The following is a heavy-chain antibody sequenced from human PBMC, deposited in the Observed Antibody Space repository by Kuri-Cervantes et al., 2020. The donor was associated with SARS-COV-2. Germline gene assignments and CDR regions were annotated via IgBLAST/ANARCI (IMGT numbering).Heavy chain of an antibody. CDR2: ISYDGSNK. D-gene: IGHD5-12*01. CDR3: AKDKGWLRQTAGLDY. J-gene: IGHJ4*02. V-gene: IGHV3-30*18. CDR1: GFTFMNYA. Sequence: LSLTCSASGFTFMNYAMHWVRQAPGKGLEWVAVISYDGSNKYYADSVKGRFTISRDNSKNTLYLQMNSLRAEDTAVYYCAKDKGWLRQTAGLDYWGQGTLVTVSS.